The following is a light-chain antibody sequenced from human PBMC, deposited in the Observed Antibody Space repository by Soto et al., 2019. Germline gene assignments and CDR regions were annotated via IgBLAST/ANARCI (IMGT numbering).Light chain of an antibody. Sequence: ALTQSHAPLSLSPGARATPSCTASQSVSSYLAWYQQKPGQAPRLLIYDASNRATGIPARFSGSGSGTDGTLTISSLEPEDCAVYYCQKRSNWPPTFGQGTKVDIK. CDR2: DAS. V-gene: IGKV3-11*01. J-gene: IGKJ1*01. CDR1: QSVSSY. CDR3: QKRSNWPPT.